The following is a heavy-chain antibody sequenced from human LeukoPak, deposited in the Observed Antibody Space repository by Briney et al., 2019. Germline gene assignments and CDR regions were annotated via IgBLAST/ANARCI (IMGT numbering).Heavy chain of an antibody. CDR3: AKDPGPYSSGWHDPFDY. D-gene: IGHD6-19*01. J-gene: IGHJ4*02. CDR2: ISGSGGST. CDR1: GFTFSSYA. Sequence: PGGSLRLSCAASGFTFSSYAMSWVRQAPGKGLEWVSAISGSGGSTYYADSVKGRFTISRDNSKNTLYLQMNSLRAEDTAVYYCAKDPGPYSSGWHDPFDYWGQGTLVTVSS. V-gene: IGHV3-23*01.